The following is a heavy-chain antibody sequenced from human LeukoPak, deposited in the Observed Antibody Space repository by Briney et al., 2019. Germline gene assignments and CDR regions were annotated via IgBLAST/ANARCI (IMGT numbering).Heavy chain of an antibody. Sequence: GASVKVSCKASGYTFTGYYMHWVRQAPGQGLEWMGWINPNSGGTNYAQKFQGRGTMTRDTSISTAYMELSRLRSDDTAVYYCATYYGDYAAGFYYYYYMDVWGKGTTVTVSS. CDR3: ATYYGDYAAGFYYYYYMDV. J-gene: IGHJ6*03. CDR1: GYTFTGYY. CDR2: INPNSGGT. V-gene: IGHV1-2*02. D-gene: IGHD4-17*01.